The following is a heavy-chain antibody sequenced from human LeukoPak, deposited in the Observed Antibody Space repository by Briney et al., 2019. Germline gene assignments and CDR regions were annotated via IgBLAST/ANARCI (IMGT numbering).Heavy chain of an antibody. D-gene: IGHD5-12*01. V-gene: IGHV4-59*01. CDR3: ARLVADSVKRYFDY. CDR1: GGSISSYY. CDR2: IHYRGST. Sequence: PSETLSLTCTVSGGSISSYYWSWIRQPPGKGLEWIGYIHYRGSTNSNPSLRSRVTISVDTSKKQFSLKLNSVTAADTAVYYCARLVADSVKRYFDYWGQGTLVTVSS. J-gene: IGHJ4*02.